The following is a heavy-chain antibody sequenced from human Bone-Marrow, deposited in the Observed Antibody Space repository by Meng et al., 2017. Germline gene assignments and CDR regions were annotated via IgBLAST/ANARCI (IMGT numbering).Heavy chain of an antibody. Sequence: QVQEVQSGAGVNKPGPSLKVSRKGSDYTFSGYGVCWVRQAPGQGLEWMAWLGAHPGDTSHAPKFLGRFTVTADTATATAYMELRSLRSDDTAVYYCARGTPGRSYCDYWGLGTLVTVSS. D-gene: IGHD3-10*01. CDR2: LGAHPGDT. V-gene: IGHV1-18*01. CDR3: ARGTPGRSYCDY. J-gene: IGHJ4*02. CDR1: DYTFSGYG.